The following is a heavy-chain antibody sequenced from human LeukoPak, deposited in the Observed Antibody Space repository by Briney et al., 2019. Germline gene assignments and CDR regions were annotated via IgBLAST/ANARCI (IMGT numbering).Heavy chain of an antibody. D-gene: IGHD3-10*02. J-gene: IGHJ4*02. Sequence: PSETLSLTCTVSGYSISSGYYWGWIRQPPGEGLEWIGSIYHSGSTYYNPSLKGRVTISVDTSKNQFSLKLTSVTDADTAVYYCARGAGGRWPRPLCYFDSWGQGTLVTVSS. CDR3: ARGAGGRWPRPLCYFDS. CDR1: GYSISSGYY. V-gene: IGHV4-38-2*02. CDR2: IYHSGST.